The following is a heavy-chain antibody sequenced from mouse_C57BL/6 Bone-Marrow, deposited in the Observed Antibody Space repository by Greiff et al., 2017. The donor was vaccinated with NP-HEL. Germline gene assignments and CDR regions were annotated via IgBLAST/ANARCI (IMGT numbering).Heavy chain of an antibody. CDR3: TGYDYDGTPFCYAMDY. CDR1: GFTFSNYW. J-gene: IGHJ4*01. V-gene: IGHV6-3*01. Sequence: EVKLVESGGGLVQPRGSMKLSCVASGFTFSNYWMNWVRQSPEKGLEWVAQIRLKSDNYATLYAESVKGRFTISRDDSKSSVYLQMNNLRAEDTGIYYCTGYDYDGTPFCYAMDYWGQGTSVTVSS. CDR2: IRLKSDNYAT. D-gene: IGHD2-4*01.